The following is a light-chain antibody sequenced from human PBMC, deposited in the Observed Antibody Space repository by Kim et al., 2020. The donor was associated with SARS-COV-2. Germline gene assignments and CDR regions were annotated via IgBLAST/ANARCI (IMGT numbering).Light chain of an antibody. CDR1: QNIASY. CDR3: QQSDSIPLT. Sequence: DIQMTQSPSSLSASVGDRVTITCRASQNIASYLNWYQQKLGKAPKVLIYAASSLQSGVPSRFSGCGSGTDFTLTISRLQPEDVATYYCQQSDSIPLTFGGGTKVEIK. V-gene: IGKV1-39*01. J-gene: IGKJ4*01. CDR2: AAS.